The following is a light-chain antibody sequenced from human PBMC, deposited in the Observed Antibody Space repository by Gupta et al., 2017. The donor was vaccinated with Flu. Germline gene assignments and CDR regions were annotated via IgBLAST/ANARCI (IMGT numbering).Light chain of an antibody. J-gene: IGKJ1*01. CDR3: QQYYTTVT. Sequence: DLVMTQSPDSLAVSLGERATINCKSSQSVLYSSNNKNYLAWYQQKPGQPPKLLIYWASTRESGVPDRFSGSGSGTDFTLTISSLQAEDVAVYYCQQYYTTVTFGQGTKVEIK. CDR2: WAS. CDR1: QSVLYSSNNKNY. V-gene: IGKV4-1*01.